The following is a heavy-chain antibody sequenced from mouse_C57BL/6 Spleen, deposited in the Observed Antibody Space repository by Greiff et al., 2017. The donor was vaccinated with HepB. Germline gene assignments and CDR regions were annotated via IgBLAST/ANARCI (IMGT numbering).Heavy chain of an antibody. CDR3: VYDYDGYFDY. CDR1: GYAFSSSW. V-gene: IGHV1-82*01. Sequence: QVQLQQSGPELVKPGASVKISCKASGYAFSSSWMNWVKQSPGKGLEWIGRIYPGDGDTNYNGKFKGKATLTADKSSSTAYMQLSSLTSEDSAVYFCVYDYDGYFDYWGQGTTLTVSS. J-gene: IGHJ2*01. CDR2: IYPGDGDT. D-gene: IGHD2-4*01.